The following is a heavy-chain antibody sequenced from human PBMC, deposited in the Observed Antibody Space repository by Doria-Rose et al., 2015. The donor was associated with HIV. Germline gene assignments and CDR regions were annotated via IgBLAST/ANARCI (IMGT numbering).Heavy chain of an antibody. D-gene: IGHD6-13*01. J-gene: IGHJ4*02. CDR1: GVSLSSPGMG. V-gene: IGHV2-26*01. CDR2: IFSDDAR. CDR3: ARIKSSRWYHKYYFDF. Sequence: SGPVLVKPTETLTLTCTVSGVSLSSPGMGVGWIRQPPGKALEWLANIFSDDARSYKTSLKSRLTISRGTSKSQVALTMTDMDLVDTATYYCARIKSSRWYHKYYFDFWGQGTLVIVSA.